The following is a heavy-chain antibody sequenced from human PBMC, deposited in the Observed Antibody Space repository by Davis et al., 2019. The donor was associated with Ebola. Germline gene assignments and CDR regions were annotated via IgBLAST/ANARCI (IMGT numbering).Heavy chain of an antibody. CDR1: GYSFNKNA. CDR2: INPNSGGT. CDR3: ARGGFTLMVVPRDYFHGLDV. V-gene: IGHV1-2*06. J-gene: IGHJ6*02. Sequence: ASVKVSCKASGYSFNKNAMSWVRQAPGQGLEWMGRINPNSGGTNHAQKFQGKVTMTRDTSISTAYMELSRLRSDDTAVYYCARGGFTLMVVPRDYFHGLDVWGQGTTVTVSS. D-gene: IGHD2/OR15-2a*01.